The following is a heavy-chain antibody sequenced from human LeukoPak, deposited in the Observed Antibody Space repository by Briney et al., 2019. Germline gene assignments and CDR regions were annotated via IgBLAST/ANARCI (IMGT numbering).Heavy chain of an antibody. CDR1: GYSISSGYY. J-gene: IGHJ5*02. Sequence: PSETLSLTCTVSGYSISSGYYWGWIRQPPGKGLEWIGSIYHSGSTYYNPSLKSRVTISVDTSKNQFSLKLSSVTAADTAVYYCARDEVRYDFWSGYYGYWFDPWGQGTLVTVSS. V-gene: IGHV4-38-2*02. CDR2: IYHSGST. CDR3: ARDEVRYDFWSGYYGYWFDP. D-gene: IGHD3-3*01.